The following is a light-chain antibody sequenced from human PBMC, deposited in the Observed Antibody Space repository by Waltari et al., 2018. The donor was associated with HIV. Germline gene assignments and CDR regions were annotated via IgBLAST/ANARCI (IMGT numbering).Light chain of an antibody. CDR1: QDISKY. CDR3: QQYDSLPFT. V-gene: IGKV1-33*01. CDR2: DAS. Sequence: DIQMTQSPSSLSASVGGRITLTFQASQDISKYLSWHQQKPGKAPRLLISDASNLQTGVPSRFSGSGSGTDFTFTISSLQPEDIATYFCQQYDSLPFTFGPGTKVDIK. J-gene: IGKJ3*01.